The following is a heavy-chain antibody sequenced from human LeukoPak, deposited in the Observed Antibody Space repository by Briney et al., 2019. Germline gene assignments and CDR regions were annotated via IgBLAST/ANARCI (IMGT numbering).Heavy chain of an antibody. CDR2: ISYDGINQ. CDR3: ARDQTSRDIVVVSSKNYNYYGMDV. D-gene: IGHD2-2*01. J-gene: IGHJ6*02. Sequence: GGSLRLSCAASGFTFSSYAMHWVRQAPGKGLEWVALISYDGINQFYADSVKGRFTISRDTSKNTLYLQMNSLRPEDTAVYYCARDQTSRDIVVVSSKNYNYYGMDVWGHGTTVTVSS. CDR1: GFTFSSYA. V-gene: IGHV3-30*04.